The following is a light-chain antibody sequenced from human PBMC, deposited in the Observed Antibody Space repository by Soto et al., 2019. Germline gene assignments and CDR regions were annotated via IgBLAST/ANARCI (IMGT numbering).Light chain of an antibody. CDR3: TSYTTGTTWV. J-gene: IGLJ3*02. CDR1: TSDVGRYNY. CDR2: DVS. V-gene: IGLV2-14*01. Sequence: QSVLTQPASVSGSPGQSITISCTGTTSDVGRYNYVSWHQQHPGKAPKLLIFDVSNRPSGVSDRFSGSKSGNTASLTISGLQAEDAADYYCTSYTTGTTWVFGGGTKLTVL.